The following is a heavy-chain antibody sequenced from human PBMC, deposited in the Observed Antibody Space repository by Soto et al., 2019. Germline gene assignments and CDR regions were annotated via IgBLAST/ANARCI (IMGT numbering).Heavy chain of an antibody. J-gene: IGHJ4*02. CDR3: ARSNWYSEY. V-gene: IGHV4-59*11. D-gene: IGHD7-27*01. CDR1: GGSISNHY. CDR2: IYYNGNT. Sequence: QVQLQESGPGLVKPSETLSLTCTVSGGSISNHYWSWIRPPPGKGLEWIGYIYYNGNTNYNPSLKSRVTRSVDTSKNQFSLKLSSVTAADTAVYYCARSNWYSEYWGQGTLVTVSS.